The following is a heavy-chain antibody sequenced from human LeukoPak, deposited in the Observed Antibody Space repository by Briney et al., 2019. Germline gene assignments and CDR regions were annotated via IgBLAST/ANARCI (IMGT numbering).Heavy chain of an antibody. Sequence: PGGSLRLSCAASGFAFDDYAFHWVRQAPGKGLEWVSGVSWNSGTIGYGESVRGRFTISRDNAKNSLFLQMDSLRPEDTGLYYCAKDRAQGVPFRVIDHWGQGTLVTVTS. CDR1: GFAFDDYA. J-gene: IGHJ1*01. CDR2: VSWNSGTI. CDR3: AKDRAQGVPFRVIDH. V-gene: IGHV3-9*01. D-gene: IGHD2-21*01.